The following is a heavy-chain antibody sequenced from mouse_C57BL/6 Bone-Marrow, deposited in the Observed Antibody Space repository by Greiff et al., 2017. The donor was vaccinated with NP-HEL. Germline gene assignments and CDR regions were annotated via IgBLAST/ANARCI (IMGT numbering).Heavy chain of an antibody. CDR3: ASWISNYVFDY. D-gene: IGHD2-5*01. CDR1: GFNIKDYY. J-gene: IGHJ2*01. V-gene: IGHV1-7*01. Sequence: ESGAELVKPGASVKLSCTASGFNIKDYYMHWVKQRPGQGLEWIGYINPSSGYTKYNQKFKDKATLTADKSSSTAYMQLSSLTYEDSAVYYCASWISNYVFDYWGQGTTLTVSS. CDR2: INPSSGYT.